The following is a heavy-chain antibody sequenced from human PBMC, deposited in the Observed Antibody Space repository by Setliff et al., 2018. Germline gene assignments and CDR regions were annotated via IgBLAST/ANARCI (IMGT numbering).Heavy chain of an antibody. CDR1: GLTVSNDF. Sequence: GGSLSLSCVVSGLTVSNDFMGWVRQAPGKGLEWVSVIYNIGETRYADSVKGRFTISRDKSKNTLYLHLSSLRVEDTATYYCARDRGGTNPWFDFWGQGTQVTVSS. D-gene: IGHD3-10*01. V-gene: IGHV3-53*01. CDR3: ARDRGGTNPWFDF. J-gene: IGHJ5*01. CDR2: IYNIGET.